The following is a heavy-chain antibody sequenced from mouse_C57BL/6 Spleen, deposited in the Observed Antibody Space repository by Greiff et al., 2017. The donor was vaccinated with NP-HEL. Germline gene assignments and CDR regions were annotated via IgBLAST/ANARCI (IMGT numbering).Heavy chain of an antibody. Sequence: VQLKQSGPELVKPGASVKISCKASGYSFTDYNMNWVKQSNGKSLEWIGVINPNYGTTSYNQKFKGKATLTVDQSSSTAYMQLNSLTSEDSAVYYCARSASYDGYYEAWFAYWGQWTLVTVSA. CDR3: ARSASYDGYYEAWFAY. CDR1: GYSFTDYN. D-gene: IGHD2-3*01. CDR2: INPNYGTT. J-gene: IGHJ3*01. V-gene: IGHV1-39*01.